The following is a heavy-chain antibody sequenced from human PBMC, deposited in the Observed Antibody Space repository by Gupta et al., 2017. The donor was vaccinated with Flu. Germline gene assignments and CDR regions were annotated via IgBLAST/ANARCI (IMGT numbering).Heavy chain of an antibody. Sequence: GRIYTSGSTNYNPSLKSRVTISVDTSKNQFSLKLSSVTAADTAVYYCAREMYSSSSDVYHFDYWGQGPLVTVSS. V-gene: IGHV4-61*02. J-gene: IGHJ4*02. D-gene: IGHD6-6*01. CDR3: AREMYSSSSDVYHFDY. CDR2: IYTSGST.